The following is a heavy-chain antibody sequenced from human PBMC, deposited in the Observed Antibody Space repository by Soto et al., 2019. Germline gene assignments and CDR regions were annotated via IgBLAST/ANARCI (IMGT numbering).Heavy chain of an antibody. Sequence: EVQLVETGGGLIQPGGSLRLSCAASAFTVRSNYMSWVRQAPGKGLEWVSTISGSGGSTYYADSVKGRFTISRDNSKNTLYLQMNSLRAEDTAVYYCAKDSSSSLWWFDPWGQGTLVTVSS. J-gene: IGHJ5*02. D-gene: IGHD6-6*01. CDR2: ISGSGGST. V-gene: IGHV3-23*04. CDR1: AFTVRSNY. CDR3: AKDSSSSLWWFDP.